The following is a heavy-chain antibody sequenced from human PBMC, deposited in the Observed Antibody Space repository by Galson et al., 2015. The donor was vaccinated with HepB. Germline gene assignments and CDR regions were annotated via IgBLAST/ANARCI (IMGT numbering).Heavy chain of an antibody. CDR1: GFTFSSYD. CDR2: ISSNGSNI. D-gene: IGHD2-8*01. CDR3: ARGDSVFMEYAGGFDP. V-gene: IGHV3-48*03. Sequence: SLRLSCAASGFTFSSYDMHWVRQAPGKGLEWVSYISSNGSNIYYADSVKGRFTISRDNAKNSLYLQMNSLRAEDTAVYYCARGDSVFMEYAGGFDPWGQGTLVTVSS. J-gene: IGHJ5*01.